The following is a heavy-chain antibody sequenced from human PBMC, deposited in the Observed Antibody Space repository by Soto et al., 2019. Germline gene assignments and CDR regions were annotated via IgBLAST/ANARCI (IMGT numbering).Heavy chain of an antibody. J-gene: IGHJ6*02. D-gene: IGHD6-19*01. CDR1: GFDFNKFG. CDR3: AKDVTVAGAPIYNTGLDV. V-gene: IGHV3-30*18. CDR2: ITYEGSHR. Sequence: QVQLVQSGGGLVQPGRSLRLSCAASGFDFNKFGLHWVRQTPGKGLEWVAFITYEGSHRDHADSVKGRFTVSRDNSKNMLYLQMDSLRPEDTAVYDCAKDVTVAGAPIYNTGLDVWGQGTTVTVTS.